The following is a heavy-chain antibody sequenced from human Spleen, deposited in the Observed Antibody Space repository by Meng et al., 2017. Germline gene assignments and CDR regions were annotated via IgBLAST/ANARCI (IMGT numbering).Heavy chain of an antibody. D-gene: IGHD2-15*01. Sequence: ASVKVSCKASGYSFTTYVITWVRRAPGQGLEWLGWISAYNGNTNYEQKFQGRVTMTTDTSTSTAYMELRSLGSDDTAVYYCARAPCSGNSCFLFGIRYYFDYWGQGTLVTVSS. CDR3: ARAPCSGNSCFLFGIRYYFDY. CDR1: GYSFTTYV. V-gene: IGHV1-18*01. CDR2: ISAYNGNT. J-gene: IGHJ4*02.